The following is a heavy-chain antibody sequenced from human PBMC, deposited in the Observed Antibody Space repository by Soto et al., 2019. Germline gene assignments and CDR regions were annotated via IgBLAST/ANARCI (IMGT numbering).Heavy chain of an antibody. D-gene: IGHD2-8*02. V-gene: IGHV4-4*07. CDR3: ATAGHPVESTGGHPDIYYYCMDV. CDR2: IYTSGST. CDR1: GGSSSSYY. Sequence: SVTIPVTCTVSGGSSSSYYWSGSRQPAGKGLEWIGRIYTSGSTNYNPSLKSRVTMSVDTSKNQLSLKLSSVTAADTAGYYCATAGHPVESTGGHPDIYYYCMDVWLHGTPVSV. J-gene: IGHJ6*02.